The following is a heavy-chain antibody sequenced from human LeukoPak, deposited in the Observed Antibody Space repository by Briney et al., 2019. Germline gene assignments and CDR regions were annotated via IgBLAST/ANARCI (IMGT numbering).Heavy chain of an antibody. CDR2: ISPNSGDT. D-gene: IGHD3-3*01. J-gene: IGHJ5*02. Sequence: ASVKVSCKASGYTFTGYYMHWVRQAPGQGLEWMGWISPNSGDTNYAQKFHGRVTMTRHTSISTAYMDLSSLTSDDTAVYYYASGRNFFEPWAQGPLLPLSS. V-gene: IGHV1-2*02. CDR3: ASGRNFFEP. CDR1: GYTFTGYY.